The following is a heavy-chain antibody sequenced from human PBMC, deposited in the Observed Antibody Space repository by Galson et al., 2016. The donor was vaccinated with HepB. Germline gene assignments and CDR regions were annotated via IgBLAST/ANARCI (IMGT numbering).Heavy chain of an antibody. V-gene: IGHV1-69*13. CDR1: GVTFSRLA. D-gene: IGHD5-24*01. J-gene: IGHJ5*02. CDR2: IIPYFGTT. CDR3: ARECGTDGRNYFDP. Sequence: SVKVSCKASGVTFSRLAISWVRQAPGQGLEWIGGIIPYFGTTNYAQRFQGRVTITADESTKTVYMEMTGLTSEDTAVYYCARECGTDGRNYFDPWGQGTLVTVSS.